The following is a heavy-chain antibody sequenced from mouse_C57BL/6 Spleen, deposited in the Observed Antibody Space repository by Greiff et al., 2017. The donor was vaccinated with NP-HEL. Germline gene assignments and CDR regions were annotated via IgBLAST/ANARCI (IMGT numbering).Heavy chain of an antibody. D-gene: IGHD1-1*01. V-gene: IGHV5-12*01. CDR2: ISNGGGST. CDR3: ARHADRYGSYFDY. Sequence: EVQRVESGGGLVQPGGSLKLSCAASGFTFSDYYMYWVRQTPEKRLEWVAYISNGGGSTYYPDTVKGRFTISRDNAKNTLYLQMSRLKSEDTAMYYCARHADRYGSYFDYWGQGTTLTVSS. J-gene: IGHJ2*01. CDR1: GFTFSDYY.